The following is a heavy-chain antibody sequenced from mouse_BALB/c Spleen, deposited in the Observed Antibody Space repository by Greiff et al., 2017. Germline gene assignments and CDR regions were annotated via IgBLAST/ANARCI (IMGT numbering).Heavy chain of an antibody. CDR3: ARSGGNYEAWFAY. CDR1: GFTFSSFG. D-gene: IGHD2-1*01. CDR2: ISSGSSTI. J-gene: IGHJ3*01. Sequence: EVQRVESGGGLVQPGGSRKLSCAASGFTFSSFGMHWVRQAPEKGLEWVAYISSGSSTIYYADTVKGRFTISRDNPKNTLFLQMTSLRSEDTAMYYCARSGGNYEAWFAYWGQGTLVTVSA. V-gene: IGHV5-17*02.